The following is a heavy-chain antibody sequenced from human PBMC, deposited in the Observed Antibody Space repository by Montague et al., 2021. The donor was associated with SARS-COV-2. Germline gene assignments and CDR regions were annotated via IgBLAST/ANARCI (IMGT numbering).Heavy chain of an antibody. V-gene: IGHV3-48*03. CDR3: TRDYRSVVGDGLDI. D-gene: IGHD3-16*02. CDR1: GFTFSYYD. J-gene: IGHJ3*02. Sequence: SLRLSCAASGFTFSYYDMNWVRQAPGKGPEWISYISTSAYTTSYAGSVKGRFTISRDNGKNSSYLQMNSLRVGDTAVYYCTRDYRSVVGDGLDIWGQGTKVTVSS. CDR2: ISTSAYTT.